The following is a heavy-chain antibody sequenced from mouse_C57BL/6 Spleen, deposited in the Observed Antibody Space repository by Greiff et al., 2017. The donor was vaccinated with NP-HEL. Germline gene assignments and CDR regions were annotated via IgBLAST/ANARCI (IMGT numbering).Heavy chain of an antibody. J-gene: IGHJ1*03. CDR1: GFNITDYY. D-gene: IGHD2-2*01. V-gene: IGHV14-1*01. CDR2: IDPEDGDT. CDR3: ALWLRLYFDV. Sequence: EVQLQQSGAELVRPGASVKLSCTASGFNITDYYLHWVKQRPEQGLEWIGRIDPEDGDTEYAPKFQGKATMTADTSSNTAYLQLSGLTSEDTAVYYCALWLRLYFDVWGTGTTVTVSS.